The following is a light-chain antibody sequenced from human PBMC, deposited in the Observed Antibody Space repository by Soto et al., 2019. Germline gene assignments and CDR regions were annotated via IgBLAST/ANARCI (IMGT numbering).Light chain of an antibody. CDR2: GAS. J-gene: IGKJ4*01. CDR3: QQYSKWPLT. V-gene: IGKV3-15*01. Sequence: EIAMTQSPDTLSVSPGDRATLSCRASQGVRSDLAWYQQKAGQSPRLLIYGASTRAAETPAGFSGSGSETEFTLTISSLQSEDFAVYYCQQYSKWPLTFGGGTKVDIK. CDR1: QGVRSD.